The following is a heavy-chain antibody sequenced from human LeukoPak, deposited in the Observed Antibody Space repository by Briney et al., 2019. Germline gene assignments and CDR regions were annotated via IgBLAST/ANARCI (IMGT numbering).Heavy chain of an antibody. J-gene: IGHJ4*02. D-gene: IGHD3-10*01. CDR3: AKELWFVNSYYFDY. V-gene: IGHV3-33*06. CDR1: GFTFSSYG. Sequence: GGSLRLSCAASGFTFSSYGMHWVRQAPGKGLEWVAVIWYDGSNKYYADSVKGRFTISRDNSRNTLYLQMNSLRAEDTAVYYRAKELWFVNSYYFDYWGQGTLVTVSS. CDR2: IWYDGSNK.